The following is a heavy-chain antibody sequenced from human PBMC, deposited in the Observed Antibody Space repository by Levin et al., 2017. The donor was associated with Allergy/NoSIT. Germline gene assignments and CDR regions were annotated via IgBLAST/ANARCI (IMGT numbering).Heavy chain of an antibody. CDR1: GFTFSSYA. CDR3: AKGLGTRLRLPFDY. J-gene: IGHJ4*02. CDR2: ISGSGGTT. Sequence: GGSLRLSCAASGFTFSSYAINWVRQAPGKGLEWVSAISGSGGTTYYADSVKGRFTISRDNSKNTLYLQMNSLRAEDTAVYYCAKGLGTRLRLPFDYWGQGTLVTVSS. V-gene: IGHV3-23*01. D-gene: IGHD5-12*01.